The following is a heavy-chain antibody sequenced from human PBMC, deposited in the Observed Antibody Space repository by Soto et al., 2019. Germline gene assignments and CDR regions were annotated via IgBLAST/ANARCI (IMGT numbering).Heavy chain of an antibody. Sequence: PSETLSLTCTVSGGSISSSSYYWGWIRQPPGKGLEWIGSIYYSGSTYYNPSLKSRVTISVDTSKNQFSLKLSSVTAADTAVYYCASYKYSYYDILTGYPEEGYYFDYWGQGTLVTVSS. CDR2: IYYSGST. CDR1: GGSISSSSYY. V-gene: IGHV4-39*01. D-gene: IGHD3-9*01. J-gene: IGHJ4*02. CDR3: ASYKYSYYDILTGYPEEGYYFDY.